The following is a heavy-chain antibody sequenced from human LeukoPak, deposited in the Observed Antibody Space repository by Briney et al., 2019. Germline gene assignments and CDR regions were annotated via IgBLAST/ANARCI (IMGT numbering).Heavy chain of an antibody. D-gene: IGHD6-19*01. CDR3: ARGVVEQWLVHWFDP. Sequence: GGSLRLSCAASGFIFSNYGMNWVRQAPGKGLEWVAAISASGSATSYADSVRGRFTISRDNSKSTTYLQMNSLRAEDTAVYYCARGVVEQWLVHWFDPWGQGILVTVSS. CDR2: ISASGSAT. V-gene: IGHV3-23*01. CDR1: GFIFSNYG. J-gene: IGHJ5*02.